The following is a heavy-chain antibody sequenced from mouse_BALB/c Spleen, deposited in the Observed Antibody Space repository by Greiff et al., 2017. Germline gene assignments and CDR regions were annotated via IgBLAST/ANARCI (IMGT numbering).Heavy chain of an antibody. V-gene: IGHV3-2*02. J-gene: IGHJ1*01. CDR1: GYSITSDYA. CDR3: ARSGIRSTMITTSDWYFDV. D-gene: IGHD2-4*01. Sequence: EVQLVESGPGLVKPSQSLSLTCTVTGYSITSDYAWNWIRQFPGNKLEWMGYISYSGSTSYNPSLKSRISITRDTSKNQFFLQLNSVTTEDTATYYCARSGIRSTMITTSDWYFDVWGAGTTVTVSS. CDR2: ISYSGST.